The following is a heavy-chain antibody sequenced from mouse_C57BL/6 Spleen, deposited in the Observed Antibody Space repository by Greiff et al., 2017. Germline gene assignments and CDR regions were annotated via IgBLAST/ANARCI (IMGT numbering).Heavy chain of an antibody. J-gene: IGHJ4*01. CDR2: ISSGSSTI. Sequence: EVKLVESGGGLVKPGGSLKLSCAASGFTFSDYGMHWVRQAPEKGLEWVAYISSGSSTIYYADTVKGRFTISRDNAKNSLFLQMTRLRSEDTAMYYCARNYYSNYDAMDYWGQGTSVTVSS. CDR1: GFTFSDYG. V-gene: IGHV5-17*01. D-gene: IGHD2-5*01. CDR3: ARNYYSNYDAMDY.